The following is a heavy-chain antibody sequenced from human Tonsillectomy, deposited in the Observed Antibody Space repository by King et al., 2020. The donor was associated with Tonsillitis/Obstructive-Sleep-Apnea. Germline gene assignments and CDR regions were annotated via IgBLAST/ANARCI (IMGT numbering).Heavy chain of an antibody. CDR2: ISYDGSNK. Sequence: VQLVESGGGVVQPGRSLRLSCAASGFTFSSYAMHWVRQAPGKGLEWVAVISYDGSNKYYADAVKGRFTISRDNSKNTLYLQMNSLRAEDTAVYYCVGDSTAATQRGMDVWGQGTTVTVAS. D-gene: IGHD6-25*01. J-gene: IGHJ6*02. V-gene: IGHV3-30*04. CDR3: VGDSTAATQRGMDV. CDR1: GFTFSSYA.